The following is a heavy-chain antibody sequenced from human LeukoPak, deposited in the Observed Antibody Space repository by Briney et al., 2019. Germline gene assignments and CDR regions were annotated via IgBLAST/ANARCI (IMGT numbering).Heavy chain of an antibody. CDR2: IRSKAFGGTP. J-gene: IGHJ4*02. CDR1: GFTFDDYA. Sequence: PGRSLRLSCSASGFTFDDYAVSWFRQAPGKGLEWVGFIRSKAFGGTPEYAASVRGRFTISRDDSKSIAYLQMNSLKTEDTAMYYCTRNTVTVHFGYWSQGTLVTVSS. D-gene: IGHD4-17*01. CDR3: TRNTVTVHFGY. V-gene: IGHV3-49*03.